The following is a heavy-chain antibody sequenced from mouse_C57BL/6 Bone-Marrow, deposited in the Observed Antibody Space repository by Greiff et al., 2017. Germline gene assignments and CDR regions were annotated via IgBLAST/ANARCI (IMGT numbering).Heavy chain of an antibody. J-gene: IGHJ2*01. CDR1: GYTFTSYW. D-gene: IGHD1-2*01. V-gene: IGHV1-64*01. CDR3: ARDDYGLFDY. CDR2: IHPNSGST. Sequence: QVQLQQPGAELVKPGASVKLSCKASGYTFTSYWMHWVKQRPGQGLEWIGMIHPNSGSTNYNEKFKSKATLTVDTSSSTAYMQLSSLTSEDSAVYYGARDDYGLFDYWGQGTTLTVSS.